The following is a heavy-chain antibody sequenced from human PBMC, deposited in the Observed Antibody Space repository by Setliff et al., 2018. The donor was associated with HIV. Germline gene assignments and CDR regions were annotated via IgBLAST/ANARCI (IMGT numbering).Heavy chain of an antibody. CDR1: GGVSGGDMGVHD. Sequence: SETLSLTCTVSGGVSGGDMGVHDWSWIRQPPGKGLEWIGYIYDNEKTFYNPSLKSRVTITVDTSKNQISLQLTSVTAEDTALYYCARLPQDWGQGTLVTSP. V-gene: IGHV4-61*08. J-gene: IGHJ4*02. CDR2: IYDNEKT. CDR3: ARLPQD.